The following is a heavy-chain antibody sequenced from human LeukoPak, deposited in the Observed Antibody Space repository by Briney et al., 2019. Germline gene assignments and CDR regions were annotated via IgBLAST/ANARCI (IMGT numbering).Heavy chain of an antibody. V-gene: IGHV3-74*01. CDR1: GFTFSKNW. J-gene: IGHJ4*02. CDR3: SRGTSAGGPISPFDF. D-gene: IGHD6-13*01. CDR2: IQGDGSNT. Sequence: GGSLRLSCVASGFTFSKNWMHWVRQAPGKGLVWVSRIQGDGSNTNYADSVKGRFSISRDNAKNTVYLQMTSLWAEDTGIYYCSRGTSAGGPISPFDFWGQGTVVTVSS.